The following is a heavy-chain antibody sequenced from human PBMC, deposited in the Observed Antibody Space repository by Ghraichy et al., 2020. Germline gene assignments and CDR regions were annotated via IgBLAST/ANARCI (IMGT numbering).Heavy chain of an antibody. D-gene: IGHD1-26*01. Sequence: SETLSLTCTVSGGSISSSSYYWGWIRQPPGKGLEWIGSIYYSGSTYYNPSLKSRVTISVDTSKNQFSLKLSSVTAADTAVYYCATDYYSVRYFQHWGQGTLVTVSS. CDR1: GGSISSSSYY. CDR2: IYYSGST. J-gene: IGHJ1*01. CDR3: ATDYYSVRYFQH. V-gene: IGHV4-39*02.